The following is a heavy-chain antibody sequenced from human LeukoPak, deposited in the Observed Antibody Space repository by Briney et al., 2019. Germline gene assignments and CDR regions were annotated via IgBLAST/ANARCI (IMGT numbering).Heavy chain of an antibody. CDR1: GGSISSGDYY. CDR3: ARSPKIGIAAAGTGFDY. V-gene: IGHV4-30-4*01. D-gene: IGHD6-13*01. CDR2: IYYSGST. Sequence: SETLSLTCTVSGGSISSGDYYWSWIRQPPGKGLEWIGYIYYSGSTYYNPSLKSRVTISVDTSKNQFSLKLSSVTAADTAVYYCARSPKIGIAAAGTGFDYWGQGNLVTVSS. J-gene: IGHJ4*02.